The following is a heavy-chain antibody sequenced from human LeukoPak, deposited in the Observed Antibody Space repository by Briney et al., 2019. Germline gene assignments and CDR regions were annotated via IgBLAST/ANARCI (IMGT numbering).Heavy chain of an antibody. CDR3: ARLLDSYKGYYFDY. CDR1: GGSISSSINY. CDR2: TKYGAST. Sequence: SSETLSLTCTVSGGSISSSINYWAWIRQPPGKGLEWIATTKYGASTFYNPSLRSRVTISVDTSKNQFSLKLSSVTAADTAVYYCARLLDSYKGYYFDYWGQGTLVTVSS. V-gene: IGHV4-39*01. J-gene: IGHJ4*02. D-gene: IGHD3-3*01.